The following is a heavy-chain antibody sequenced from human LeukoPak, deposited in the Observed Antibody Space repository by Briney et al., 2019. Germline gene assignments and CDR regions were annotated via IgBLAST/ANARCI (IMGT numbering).Heavy chain of an antibody. CDR1: GFTFSSYA. CDR2: ISGSGGST. V-gene: IGHV3-23*01. CDR3: AKDQQESSSWFRGNPYYYYGMDV. J-gene: IGHJ6*02. Sequence: GGSLRLSCAASGFTFSSYAMSWVRQAPGKGLEWVSAISGSGGSTYYADSVKGRFTISRDNSKNTLYLQMNSLRAEDTAVYYCAKDQQESSSWFRGNPYYYYGMDVWGQGTTVTVSS. D-gene: IGHD6-13*01.